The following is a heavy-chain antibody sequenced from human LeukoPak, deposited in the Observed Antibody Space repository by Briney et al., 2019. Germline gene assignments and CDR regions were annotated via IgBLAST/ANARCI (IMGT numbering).Heavy chain of an antibody. Sequence: GGSLRLSCTASGFSFSRYYRRWVRQAPGKGLEWISVLFRGGDTYYADSVKDRFGVSRDSSSETLFLHMNSLRVDDTAVYYCAREGFDSGFDYWGHGTTVTVSS. CDR2: LFRGGDT. D-gene: IGHD2-21*01. CDR3: AREGFDSGFDY. J-gene: IGHJ4*01. CDR1: GFSFSRYY. V-gene: IGHV3-66*01.